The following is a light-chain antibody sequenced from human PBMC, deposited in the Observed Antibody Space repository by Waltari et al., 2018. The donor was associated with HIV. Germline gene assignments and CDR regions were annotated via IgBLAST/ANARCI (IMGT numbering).Light chain of an antibody. CDR2: QDS. V-gene: IGLV3-1*01. CDR3: QSWDSSTDVV. CDR1: KWGDKY. J-gene: IGLJ2*01. Sequence: SYELTPPPSVSVSPGQTASITCSGDKWGDKYACWYQQKPGQSPVLVIYQDSKRPSGIPERFSGSNSGNTASLTISGTQAMDEADYYCQSWDSSTDVVFGGGTKLTVL.